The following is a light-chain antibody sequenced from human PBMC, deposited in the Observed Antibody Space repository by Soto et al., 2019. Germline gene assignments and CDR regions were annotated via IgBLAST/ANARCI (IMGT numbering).Light chain of an antibody. V-gene: IGKV1-5*03. CDR2: KAS. CDR3: QQYGANSPWT. CDR1: QNINDW. Sequence: DIQVTQSPSSLSASVGDRVTINWRASQNINDWLGWYQQKSGKAPKVLIYKASSLESGVPSRFSGSGSGTEFTLTISSLQTEDFATYYCQQYGANSPWTFGQGTKVEIK. J-gene: IGKJ1*01.